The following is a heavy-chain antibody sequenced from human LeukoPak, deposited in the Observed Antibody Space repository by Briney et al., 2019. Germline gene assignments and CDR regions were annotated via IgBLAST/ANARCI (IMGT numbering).Heavy chain of an antibody. CDR1: GDSISSGSYY. D-gene: IGHD1-26*01. CDR2: IHSGGST. J-gene: IGHJ4*02. CDR3: AREQGPWRGIGSYPVLFDY. Sequence: SETLSLTCTVSGDSISSGSYYWGWIRQTPGKGLEHIGSIHSGGSTYYNPSLKSRVTISVDTSKNQFSLKLSSVTAADTAVYYCAREQGPWRGIGSYPVLFDYWGQGTLVTVSS. V-gene: IGHV4-39*07.